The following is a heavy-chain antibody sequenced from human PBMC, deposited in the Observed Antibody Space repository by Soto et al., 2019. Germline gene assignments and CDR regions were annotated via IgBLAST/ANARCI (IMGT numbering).Heavy chain of an antibody. J-gene: IGHJ6*03. Sequence: SETLSLTCTVSGGSISSYYWSWIRQPPGKGLEWIGYIYYSGSTNYNPSLKSRVTISVDTSKNQFSLKLSSVTAADTAVYYCARQGGTGYLTSYYYMEDWGKGTTVTVSS. V-gene: IGHV4-59*08. CDR1: GGSISSYY. CDR2: IYYSGST. D-gene: IGHD3-9*01. CDR3: ARQGGTGYLTSYYYMED.